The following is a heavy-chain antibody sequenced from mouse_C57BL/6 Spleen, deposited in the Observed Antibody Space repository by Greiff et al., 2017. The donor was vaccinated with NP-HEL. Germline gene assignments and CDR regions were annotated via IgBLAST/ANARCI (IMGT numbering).Heavy chain of an antibody. V-gene: IGHV3-8*01. CDR3: GRDGSSYRYFDV. CDR2: ISYSGST. CDR1: GYSITSDY. Sequence: VQLKESGPGLAKPSQTLTLTCSVTGYSITSDYWNWIRKFPGNKFEYMGYISYSGSTYYNPSLKSRISITRDTSKNQYYLQLNSVTTEDTATYYGGRDGSSYRYFDVWGTGTTVTVSS. D-gene: IGHD1-1*01. J-gene: IGHJ1*03.